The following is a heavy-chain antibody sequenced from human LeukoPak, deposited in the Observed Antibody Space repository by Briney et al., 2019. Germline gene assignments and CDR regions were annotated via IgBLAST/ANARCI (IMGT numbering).Heavy chain of an antibody. D-gene: IGHD3-10*01. J-gene: IGHJ5*02. CDR1: GGSISSSSYY. V-gene: IGHV4-39*01. CDR3: ARHLHYYTSETYPEAVSILNWFDP. CDR2: IYYSGST. Sequence: SETLSLTCTVSGGSISSSSYYWGWIRQPPGKGLEWIGSIYYSGSTYHNPSLKSRVTISVDTSKNQFSLKLSSVTAADTAVYYCARHLHYYTSETYPEAVSILNWFDPWGQGTLVTVSS.